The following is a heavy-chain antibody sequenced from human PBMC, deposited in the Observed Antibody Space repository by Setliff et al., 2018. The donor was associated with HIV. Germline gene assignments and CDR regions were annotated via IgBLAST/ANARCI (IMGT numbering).Heavy chain of an antibody. D-gene: IGHD3-10*01. Sequence: GSLRLSCAASGFTFSSYSMNWVRQAPGKGLEWVSSISSSSSYIYYADSVKGRFTISRDNAKNSLYLQMNSLRAEDTAVYYCAPHSGSRWFDPWGQGTLVTAPQ. CDR3: APHSGSRWFDP. J-gene: IGHJ5*02. V-gene: IGHV3-21*01. CDR2: ISSSSSYI. CDR1: GFTFSSYS.